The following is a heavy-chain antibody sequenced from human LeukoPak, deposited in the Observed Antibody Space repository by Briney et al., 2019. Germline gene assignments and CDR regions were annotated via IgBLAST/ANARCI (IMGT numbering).Heavy chain of an antibody. CDR1: GFTFSGSA. V-gene: IGHV3-73*01. D-gene: IGHD4-23*01. J-gene: IGHJ6*02. CDR3: TRREDYGGNYYYYGMDV. Sequence: GGSLRLSCAASGFTFSGSAMHWVRQASGKGLEWVGRIRSKANSYATAYAASVKGRFTISRDDSKNTAYLQMNSLKTEDTAVYYCTRREDYGGNYYYYGMDVWGQGTTVTVSS. CDR2: IRSKANSYAT.